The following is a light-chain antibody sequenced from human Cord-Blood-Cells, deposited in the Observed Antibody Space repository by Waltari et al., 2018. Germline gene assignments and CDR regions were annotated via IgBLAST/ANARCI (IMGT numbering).Light chain of an antibody. CDR1: QSVSSY. CDR2: DAS. CDR3: QQRRA. Sequence: EIVLTQSPATLSLSPGERATLSCRASQSVSSYLAWYQQKPGQAPRLLIYDASNRATVIPSRFSGSGSGTDFTLTISSLEPEDFAVYYCQQRRAFGGGTKVEIK. V-gene: IGKV3-11*01. J-gene: IGKJ4*01.